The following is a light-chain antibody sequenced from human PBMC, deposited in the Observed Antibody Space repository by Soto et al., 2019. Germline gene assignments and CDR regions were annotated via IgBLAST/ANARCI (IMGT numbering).Light chain of an antibody. J-gene: IGKJ5*01. CDR3: QQYGSSPIT. CDR2: GAS. CDR1: ESVSSN. Sequence: EIVLTQSTATLSVSPGDRATLSCRASESVSSNVAWYQQKPGQTPRLLIYGASNRATGIPDRFSGSGSGTDFTLTISRLEPEDFAVYYCQQYGSSPITFGQGTRLEIK. V-gene: IGKV3-20*01.